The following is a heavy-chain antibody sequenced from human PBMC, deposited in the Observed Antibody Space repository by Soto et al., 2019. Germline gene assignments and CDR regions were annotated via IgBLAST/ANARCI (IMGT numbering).Heavy chain of an antibody. CDR3: ARDSAGRFYYYYYGMDV. V-gene: IGHV1-69*01. CDR1: GGTFSSYA. J-gene: IGHJ6*02. D-gene: IGHD6-13*01. CDR2: IIPIFGTA. Sequence: QVQLVQSGAEVKKPGSSVKVSCKASGGTFSSYAISWVRQAPGQGLEWMGGIIPIFGTANYEQKFQGRVTITADESTSTAYMELRSLRYEDTAVYYCARDSAGRFYYYYYGMDVWGQGTTVTVS.